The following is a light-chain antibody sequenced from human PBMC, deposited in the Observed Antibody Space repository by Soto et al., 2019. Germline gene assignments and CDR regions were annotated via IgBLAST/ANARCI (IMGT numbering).Light chain of an antibody. J-gene: IGLJ1*01. CDR2: NVD. V-gene: IGLV2-8*01. CDR3: SSYAGSNNFV. Sequence: QSALIQPPSVSGSPGQSVTISCTGTSSDVGSYDYVSWYQQHPGTVPKPVIYNVDTQPSGVPDRFSGSKSGNTASLIVSGLQAEDEADYYCSSYAGSNNFVFGTGTKVTVL. CDR1: SSDVGSYDY.